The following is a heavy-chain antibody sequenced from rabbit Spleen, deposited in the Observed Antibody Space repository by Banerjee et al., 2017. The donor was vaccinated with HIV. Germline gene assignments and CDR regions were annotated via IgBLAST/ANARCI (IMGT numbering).Heavy chain of an antibody. V-gene: IGHV1S45*01. CDR2: INTATGKA. Sequence: QEQLEESGGGLVKPEGSLTVTCKASGFSFSDRDVMCWVRQAPGKGLEWIACINTATGKAVYASWAKGRFTISRTSSTTVTLRMTSLTAADTATYFCARDLVGVIGWNFYLWGQGTLVTVS. CDR3: ARDLVGVIGWNFYL. J-gene: IGHJ4*01. D-gene: IGHD1-1*01. CDR1: GFSFSDRDV.